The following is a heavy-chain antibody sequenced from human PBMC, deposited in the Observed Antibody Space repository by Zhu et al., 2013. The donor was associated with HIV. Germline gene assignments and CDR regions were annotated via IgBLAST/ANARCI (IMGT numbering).Heavy chain of an antibody. CDR3: ARVILAAGTGT. D-gene: IGHD6-13*01. Sequence: QVQLQESGPRLVKPSETLSLTCTVSGGSISSSASYWGWIRQPPGKGLEWIGSKYYRENTYYNPSLKSRVTISEDTSKNQFSLKLSSVTAADTAVYYCARVILAAGTGTWGQGTLVTVSS. J-gene: IGHJ4*02. CDR2: KYYRENT. V-gene: IGHV4-39*07. CDR1: GGSISSSASY.